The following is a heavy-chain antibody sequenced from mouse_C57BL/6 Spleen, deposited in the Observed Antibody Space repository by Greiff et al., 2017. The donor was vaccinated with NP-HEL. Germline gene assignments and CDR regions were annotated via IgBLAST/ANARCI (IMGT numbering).Heavy chain of an antibody. V-gene: IGHV1-15*01. CDR3: TRRYYGSSSLFDY. D-gene: IGHD1-1*01. Sequence: QVQLQQSGAELVRPGASVTLSCKASGYTFTDYEMHWVKQTPVHGLEWIGAIDPETGGTAYNQKFKGKAILTADKSSSTAYMELRSLTSEDSAVYYCTRRYYGSSSLFDYWGQGTTLTVSS. J-gene: IGHJ2*01. CDR2: IDPETGGT. CDR1: GYTFTDYE.